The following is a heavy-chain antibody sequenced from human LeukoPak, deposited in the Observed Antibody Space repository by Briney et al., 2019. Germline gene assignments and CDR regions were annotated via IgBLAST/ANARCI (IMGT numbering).Heavy chain of an antibody. J-gene: IGHJ6*02. Sequence: SETLSLTCAVYVESFRVYYWSGIPQPPGKGVEWIGEINHSGSTNYNPSLKSRVTISVDPSKHQFSLKLSSVTAAETAVYYCDQHQDYYYYGMDVWGQGTTVTVCS. CDR1: VESFRVYY. CDR3: DQHQDYYYYGMDV. CDR2: INHSGST. V-gene: IGHV4-34*01.